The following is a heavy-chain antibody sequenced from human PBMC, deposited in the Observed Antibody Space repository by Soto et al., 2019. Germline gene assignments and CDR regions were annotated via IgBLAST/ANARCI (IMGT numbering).Heavy chain of an antibody. CDR2: IYYSGST. CDR1: GGSISSSSYY. CDR3: ARHMRSAIGYSGSGSEFDY. D-gene: IGHD3-10*01. V-gene: IGHV4-39*01. J-gene: IGHJ4*02. Sequence: SETLSLTCTVSGGSISSSSYYWGWIRQPPGKGLEWIGSIYYSGSTYYNPSLKSRVTISVDTSKNQFSLKLSSVTAADTAVYYCARHMRSAIGYSGSGSEFDYWGQGTLVTVSS.